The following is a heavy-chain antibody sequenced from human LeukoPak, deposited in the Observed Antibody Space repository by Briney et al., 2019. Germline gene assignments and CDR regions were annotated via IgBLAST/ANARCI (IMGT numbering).Heavy chain of an antibody. Sequence: PSETLSLTCTVSGGSISSSSYYWGWVRQPPGKGLEWVGSIYYSGSTYYNPSLKSRVTISVDTSKNQFSLKLSSVTAADTAVYYCARVPRGDYASVGRVSRNYWYFDLWGRGTLVTVSS. CDR2: IYYSGST. CDR1: GGSISSSSYY. V-gene: IGHV4-39*07. D-gene: IGHD4-17*01. CDR3: ARVPRGDYASVGRVSRNYWYFDL. J-gene: IGHJ2*01.